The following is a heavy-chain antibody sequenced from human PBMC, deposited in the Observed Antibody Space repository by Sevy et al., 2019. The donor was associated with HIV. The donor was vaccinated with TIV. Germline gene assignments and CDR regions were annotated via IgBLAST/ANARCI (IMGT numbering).Heavy chain of an antibody. D-gene: IGHD3-10*02. CDR2: IYTTGIT. CDR1: RGSISSGEFY. Sequence: SETLSLTCTVSRGSISSGEFYYNWIRQPAGKGLEWIGRIYTTGITAYNPSLRSRVILSVDRTRNQFSLKMLSVTAADTAPYYCAAQSTIFLSFDTWGQGIQVTVSS. CDR3: AAQSTIFLSFDT. J-gene: IGHJ4*02. V-gene: IGHV4-61*02.